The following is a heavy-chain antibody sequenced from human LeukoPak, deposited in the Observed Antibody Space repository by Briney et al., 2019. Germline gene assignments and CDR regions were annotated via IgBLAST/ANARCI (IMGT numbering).Heavy chain of an antibody. V-gene: IGHV3-9*01. Sequence: GGSLRLSCAASGFTFDDYAMHWVRQAPGKGLEWVSGISWNSGSIGYADSVKGRFTISRDNAKNSPYLQMNSLRAEDTALYYCAKGLEAIGYWGQGTLVTVSS. D-gene: IGHD3-16*01. CDR3: AKGLEAIGY. CDR1: GFTFDDYA. CDR2: ISWNSGSI. J-gene: IGHJ4*02.